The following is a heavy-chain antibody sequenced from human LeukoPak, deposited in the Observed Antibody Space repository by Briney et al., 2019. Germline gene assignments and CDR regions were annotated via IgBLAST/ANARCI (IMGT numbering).Heavy chain of an antibody. J-gene: IGHJ4*02. Sequence: GASVKVSCKASGGTFSSYAISWVRQAPGQGLEWMGGIIPLFGKANYAQKFQGRVTITAGESTSPTYIVLSRLRSEGTAVYYCALGDFLYYWGQGNLVIVSS. D-gene: IGHD2-21*02. V-gene: IGHV1-69*01. CDR2: IIPLFGKA. CDR3: ALGDFLYY. CDR1: GGTFSSYA.